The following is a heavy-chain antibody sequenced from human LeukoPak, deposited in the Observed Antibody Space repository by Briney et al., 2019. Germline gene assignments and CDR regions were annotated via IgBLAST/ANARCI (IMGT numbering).Heavy chain of an antibody. V-gene: IGHV4-39*07. CDR3: ARIDTGPFSPVDY. D-gene: IGHD2-8*02. J-gene: IGHJ4*02. Sequence: KTSETLSLTCTVSGGSISSPNNYWGWIRQPPGKGLEWIGSIYYSGSTYYNPSLKSRVTISVDTSKNQFSLKLSSVTAADTAVYYCARIDTGPFSPVDYWGQGTLVTVSS. CDR2: IYYSGST. CDR1: GGSISSPNNY.